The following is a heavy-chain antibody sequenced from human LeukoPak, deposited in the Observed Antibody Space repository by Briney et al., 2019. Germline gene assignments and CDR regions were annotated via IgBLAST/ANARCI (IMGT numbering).Heavy chain of an antibody. V-gene: IGHV3-74*01. D-gene: IGHD4-17*01. Sequence: PGGSLRLSCAASGLTFSNFWMHWVRQTPEKGRVWVSRINPDGSDTIYADSVKGRFTISRDNAKNTLYLHMNSLRVEDTAVYYCASSPNTVATTDYWGQGTLVTVSS. J-gene: IGHJ4*02. CDR1: GLTFSNFW. CDR2: INPDGSDT. CDR3: ASSPNTVATTDY.